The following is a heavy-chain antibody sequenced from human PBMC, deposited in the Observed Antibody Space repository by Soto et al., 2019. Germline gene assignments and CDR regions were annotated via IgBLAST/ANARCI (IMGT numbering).Heavy chain of an antibody. J-gene: IGHJ4*02. CDR2: IIPIFGTP. Sequence: SVKVSCKASGGTFGSYVFNWVRQAPGQGLEWMGGIIPIFGTPNYAQKFQGRVTITADESTNTAYMELSSLRSEDTAVFYCARDLGSGYDPGDYWGQGALVTVSS. CDR3: ARDLGSGYDPGDY. CDR1: GGTFGSYV. D-gene: IGHD5-12*01. V-gene: IGHV1-69*13.